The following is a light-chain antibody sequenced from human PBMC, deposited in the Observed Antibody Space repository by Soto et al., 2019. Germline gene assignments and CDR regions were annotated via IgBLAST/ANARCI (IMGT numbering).Light chain of an antibody. V-gene: IGKV1-5*03. J-gene: IGKJ1*01. Sequence: DIQMTQSPSTLSASVGDRVTITCRASQSISSWLAWYQQKPGKAPKLLIYKASSLESGVPSRFSGSGSGTEFTLTISSLQPDDFANYYCQQYNSLWTFGQGTKVDIK. CDR2: KAS. CDR1: QSISSW. CDR3: QQYNSLWT.